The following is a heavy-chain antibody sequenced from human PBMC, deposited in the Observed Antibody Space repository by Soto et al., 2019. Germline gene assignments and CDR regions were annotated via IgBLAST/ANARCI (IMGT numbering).Heavy chain of an antibody. Sequence: EVQLVESGGGLVQPGGSLRLSCAASGFTFSAYSMNWVRQAPGKGLEWVSDISSSSSNTYYADSVKGRFTISRDNAKNSLYLQMNSMRAEDTAVYHCAIWVGGESRDLDYWGQGTLVTVSS. D-gene: IGHD2-15*01. CDR2: ISSSSSNT. V-gene: IGHV3-48*01. CDR3: AIWVGGESRDLDY. J-gene: IGHJ4*02. CDR1: GFTFSAYS.